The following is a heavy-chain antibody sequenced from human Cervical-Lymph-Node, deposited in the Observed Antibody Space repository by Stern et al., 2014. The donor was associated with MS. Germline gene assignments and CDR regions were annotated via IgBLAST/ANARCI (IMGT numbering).Heavy chain of an antibody. CDR2: IYWDDDK. Sequence: QITLKESGPTLVKPTQTLTLTCTFSGFSLTTSKVGVGWVRQPPGKALEWLALIYWDDDKRYSPSLKSRLTITKDTSKNQVVLTMTDLDPVDTDTYYCAQTTTVTLFDYWGQGTLVTVSS. CDR1: GFSLTTSKVG. CDR3: AQTTTVTLFDY. D-gene: IGHD4-17*01. V-gene: IGHV2-5*02. J-gene: IGHJ4*02.